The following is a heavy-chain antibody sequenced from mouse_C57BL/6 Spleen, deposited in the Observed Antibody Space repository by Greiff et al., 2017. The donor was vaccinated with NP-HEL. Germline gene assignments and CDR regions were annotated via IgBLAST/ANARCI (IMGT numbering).Heavy chain of an antibody. CDR2: INPNNGGT. J-gene: IGHJ3*01. D-gene: IGHD2-4*01. CDR3: AGGGADYDNFAY. Sequence: EVQLQQSGPELVKPGASVKMSCKASGYTFTDYNMHWVKQSHGKSLEWIGYINPNNGGTSYNQKFKGKATLTVNKSSSTAYMELRSLTSEDSAVYYCAGGGADYDNFAYWGQGTLVTVSA. V-gene: IGHV1-22*01. CDR1: GYTFTDYN.